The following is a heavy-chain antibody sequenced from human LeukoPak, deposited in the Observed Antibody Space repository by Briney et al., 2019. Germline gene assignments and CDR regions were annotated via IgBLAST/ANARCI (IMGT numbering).Heavy chain of an antibody. CDR2: IIPIFGTA. J-gene: IGHJ6*03. CDR1: GGTFSSYA. V-gene: IGHV1-69*05. D-gene: IGHD2-2*01. Sequence: GSSVKVSCKASGGTFSSYAISWVRQAPGQGLEWMGGIIPIFGTANYAQKFQGRVTITTDESTSTAYMELSSLKSEDTAVYYCARSAYLTNIVVVPAATGGYYYYMDVWGKGTTVTVSS. CDR3: ARSAYLTNIVVVPAATGGYYYYMDV.